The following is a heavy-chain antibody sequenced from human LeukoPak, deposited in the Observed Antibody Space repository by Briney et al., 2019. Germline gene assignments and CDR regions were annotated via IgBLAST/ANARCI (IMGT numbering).Heavy chain of an antibody. J-gene: IGHJ6*02. CDR1: GFTFSSYA. CDR2: ISYDGSNK. D-gene: IGHD5-24*01. V-gene: IGHV3-30-3*01. Sequence: GGSLRLSCAASGFTFSSYAMHWVRQAPGKGLEWVAVISYDGSNKYYADSVKGRFTISRDNSKNTLYLQMNSLRAEDTAVYYCARGIQCRVEMATIGCGMDVWGQGTTVTVSS. CDR3: ARGIQCRVEMATIGCGMDV.